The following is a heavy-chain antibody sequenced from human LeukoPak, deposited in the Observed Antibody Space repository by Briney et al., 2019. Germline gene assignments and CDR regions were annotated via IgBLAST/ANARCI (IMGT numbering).Heavy chain of an antibody. V-gene: IGHV4-59*01. CDR1: GGSISSCY. Sequence: PSETLSLTCTVSGGSISSCYWSWIRQPPGKGLEWVWFIYYSGSTNYNPSPKSRVTITVDTSKNQSSLKLSSVPGADTAVYYCATMGYDTFYGMDVWLQATTVTVSS. J-gene: IGHJ6*02. CDR3: ATMGYDTFYGMDV. CDR2: IYYSGST. D-gene: IGHD3-22*01.